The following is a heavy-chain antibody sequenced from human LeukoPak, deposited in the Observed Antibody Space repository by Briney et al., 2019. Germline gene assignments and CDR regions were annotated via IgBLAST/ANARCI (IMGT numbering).Heavy chain of an antibody. CDR3: ARGGARSLYYYYYYMDV. V-gene: IGHV4-59*08. CDR1: GGSISSYY. CDR2: IYYSGST. Sequence: SETLSLTCTVSGGSISSYYWSWIRQPPGKGLEWIGYIYYSGSTNYNPSLKSRITISVDTSKNQFSLKLSSVTAADTAVYYCARGGARSLYYYYYYMDVWGKGTTVTVSS. D-gene: IGHD3-16*01. J-gene: IGHJ6*03.